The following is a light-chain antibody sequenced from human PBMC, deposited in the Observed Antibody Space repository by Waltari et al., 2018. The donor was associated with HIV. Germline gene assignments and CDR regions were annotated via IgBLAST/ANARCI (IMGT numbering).Light chain of an antibody. Sequence: GDRVTITCRASQSISSYLNWYQQKPGKAPKLLIYAASSLQSGVPSRFSGSGSGTDFTLTISSLQPEDFAIYSCQQSYSTPFTFGPGTKVDIK. CDR1: QSISSY. CDR2: AAS. V-gene: IGKV1-39*01. J-gene: IGKJ3*01. CDR3: QQSYSTPFT.